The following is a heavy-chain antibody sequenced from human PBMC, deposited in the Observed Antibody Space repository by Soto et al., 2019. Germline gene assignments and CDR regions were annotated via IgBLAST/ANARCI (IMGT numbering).Heavy chain of an antibody. CDR3: AGTTSHQWYYMDV. D-gene: IGHD1-7*01. V-gene: IGHV6-1*01. CDR2: TYYRSRWYN. Sequence: SQTLSLTCAISGDSVSSNSAAWNWIRLSPSRGLEWLARTYYRSRWYNDYAVSVRSRITVNPDTSKNQFSLQLTSVTPEDTAVYYCAGTTSHQWYYMDVWGKGTTVTVSS. J-gene: IGHJ6*03. CDR1: GDSVSSNSAA.